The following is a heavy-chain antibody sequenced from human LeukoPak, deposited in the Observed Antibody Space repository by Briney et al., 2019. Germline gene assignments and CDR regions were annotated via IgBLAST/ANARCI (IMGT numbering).Heavy chain of an antibody. CDR3: AKAGLSVIRSYYFDY. D-gene: IGHD3-16*02. J-gene: IGHJ4*02. V-gene: IGHV3-9*01. CDR1: GFTFDDYA. Sequence: SLRLSCAASGFTFDDYAMHWVRQAPGKGLEWVSGISWNSGSIGYADSVKGRFTISRDNAKNSLYLQMNSLRAEDTALYYCAKAGLSVIRSYYFDYWGQGTLVTVSS. CDR2: ISWNSGSI.